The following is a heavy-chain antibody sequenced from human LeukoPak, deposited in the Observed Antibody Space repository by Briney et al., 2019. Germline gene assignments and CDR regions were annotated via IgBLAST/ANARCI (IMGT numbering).Heavy chain of an antibody. CDR2: INHSGST. D-gene: IGHD2-2*01. V-gene: IGHV4-34*01. Sequence: PSETLSLTCAVYGGSFSGYYWSWIRQPPGKGLEWIGEINHSGSTNYNPSLKSRVTISVDTSKNQFPLKLSSVTAADTAVYYCASDCSSTSCYSSAIDPWGQGTLVTVSS. CDR3: ASDCSSTSCYSSAIDP. J-gene: IGHJ5*02. CDR1: GGSFSGYY.